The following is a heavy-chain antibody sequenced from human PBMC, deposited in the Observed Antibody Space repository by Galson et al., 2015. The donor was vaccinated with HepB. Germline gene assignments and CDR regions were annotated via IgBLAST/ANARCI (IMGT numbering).Heavy chain of an antibody. J-gene: IGHJ5*02. V-gene: IGHV3-7*01. Sequence: SLRLSCAASGFTFRNYWMSWVRQAPGKGLEWVANINQDGSEKYYVDSVKGRFTISRDNAKNSLYLQIYSLRAEDTAEYYCARDSSSWTQPNWFDPWGQGTLVTVSS. CDR3: ARDSSSWTQPNWFDP. CDR2: INQDGSEK. D-gene: IGHD6-13*01. CDR1: GFTFRNYW.